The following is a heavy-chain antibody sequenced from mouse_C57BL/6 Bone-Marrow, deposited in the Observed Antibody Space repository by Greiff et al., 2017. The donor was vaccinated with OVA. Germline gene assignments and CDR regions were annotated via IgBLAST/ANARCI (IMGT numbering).Heavy chain of an antibody. CDR2: INPGSGGT. J-gene: IGHJ2*01. V-gene: IGHV1-54*01. CDR3: EREDYSNCFDY. CDR1: GYAFTNYF. Sequence: VKVVESGAELVRPGTSVKVSCTASGYAFTNYFIEWVKQRPGQGLEWIGVINPGSGGTYYHDNFKGKVTLTADKSSSTAYLQLDSLTSEDCAVYFCEREDYSNCFDYWGQGTTLTVSS. D-gene: IGHD2-5*01.